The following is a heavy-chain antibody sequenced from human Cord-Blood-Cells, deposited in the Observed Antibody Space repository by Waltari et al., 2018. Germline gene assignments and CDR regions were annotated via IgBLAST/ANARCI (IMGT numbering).Heavy chain of an antibody. D-gene: IGHD6-19*01. CDR3: ARDPSYNIAVAGTRYWYFDL. J-gene: IGHJ2*01. Sequence: QVQLQESGPGLVKPSETLSLTCTVSGSSVSSGSYYWRWLRQPHGKGWELIGYIYYSGGTNYNPSLKSRVTISVDTSKNQFALKLSSVTAADTAVYYCARDPSYNIAVAGTRYWYFDLWGRGTLVTVSS. V-gene: IGHV4-61*01. CDR2: IYYSGGT. CDR1: GSSVSSGSYY.